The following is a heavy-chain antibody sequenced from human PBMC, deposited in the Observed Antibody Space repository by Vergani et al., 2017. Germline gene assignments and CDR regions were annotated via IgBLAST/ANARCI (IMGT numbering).Heavy chain of an antibody. J-gene: IGHJ4*02. V-gene: IGHV3-15*01. CDR2: IKSKTDGGTT. CDR3: TTDFTYYDSSGYPV. Sequence: EVQLVESGGGLVKPGGSLRLPCAASGFTFTNVWMSWVRQAPGKGLEWVGRIKSKTDGGTTDYASPVKGRFTIPRDDSKNTLSLQMNSLKTEDTAVYYCTTDFTYYDSSGYPVWGQGTLVTVSS. CDR1: GFTFTNVW. D-gene: IGHD3-22*01.